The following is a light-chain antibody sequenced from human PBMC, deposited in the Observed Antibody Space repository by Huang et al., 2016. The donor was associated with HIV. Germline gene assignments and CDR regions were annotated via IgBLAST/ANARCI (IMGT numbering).Light chain of an antibody. CDR2: AAS. Sequence: DIQMTQSPSSLSASVGDRVTITCRASQSISSYLSWYQQKPGKSPKLLIYAASSLQSGIPSRFRCSGSGTDFTLTISSLQPGDFATYYCQQSYNSPYTFGQGTKLEIK. CDR1: QSISSY. J-gene: IGKJ2*01. CDR3: QQSYNSPYT. V-gene: IGKV1-39*01.